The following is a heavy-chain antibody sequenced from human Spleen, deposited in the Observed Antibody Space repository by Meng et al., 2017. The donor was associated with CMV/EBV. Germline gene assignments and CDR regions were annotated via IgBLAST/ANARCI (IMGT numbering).Heavy chain of an antibody. J-gene: IGHJ4*02. CDR1: GFSFDTYW. D-gene: IGHD5-18*01. V-gene: IGHV3-7*01. Sequence: GGSLRLSCAASGFSFDTYWMSWVRQAPGKGLEWVANIKEDGGEKYYVDSVKGRFTIFRDNAKNSLYLQMNSLRADDTAVYYCARDRGYSYGYAFDYWGQGTLVTVSS. CDR3: ARDRGYSYGYAFDY. CDR2: IKEDGGEK.